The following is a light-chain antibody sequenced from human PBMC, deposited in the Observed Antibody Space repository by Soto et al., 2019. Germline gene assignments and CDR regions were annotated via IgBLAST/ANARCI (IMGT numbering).Light chain of an antibody. V-gene: IGLV2-14*03. J-gene: IGLJ2*01. CDR3: SSYTSSSTRV. CDR2: DVG. CDR1: SSDVGGYDY. Sequence: QSALTQPASVSGSPGQSITISCTGTSSDVGGYDYVSWYQHHPGKAPKLMIYDVGNRPSGVSNRFSGSKSGSTASLTISGLQAEDEADYYCSSYTSSSTRVFGGGTKLTVL.